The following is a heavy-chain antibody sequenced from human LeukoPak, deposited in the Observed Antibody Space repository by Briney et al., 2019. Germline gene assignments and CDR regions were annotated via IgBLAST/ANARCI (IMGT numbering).Heavy chain of an antibody. D-gene: IGHD4-17*01. V-gene: IGHV4-30-2*01. CDR3: ARLRTTVTTVVLGYYFDY. Sequence: SQTLSLTCAVSGGSISSGGYSWSWIRQPPGKGLEWIGYIYHSGSTYYNPSLKSRVTISVDRSKNQFSLKLSSVTAADTAVYYCARLRTTVTTVVLGYYFDYWGQGTLVTVSS. CDR2: IYHSGST. CDR1: GGSISSGGYS. J-gene: IGHJ4*02.